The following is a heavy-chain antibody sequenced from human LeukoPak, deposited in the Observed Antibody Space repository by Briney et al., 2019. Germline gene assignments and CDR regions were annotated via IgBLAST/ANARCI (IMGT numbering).Heavy chain of an antibody. Sequence: SETLSLACTVSGGSISSYYWSWIRQPPGKGLEWIGYIYYSGSTNYNPSLKSRVTISVDTSKNHFSLKLSSVTAADTAVYYCARGDGDYGWFDPWGQGTLVTVSS. D-gene: IGHD4-17*01. J-gene: IGHJ5*02. CDR2: IYYSGST. CDR1: GGSISSYY. V-gene: IGHV4-59*01. CDR3: ARGDGDYGWFDP.